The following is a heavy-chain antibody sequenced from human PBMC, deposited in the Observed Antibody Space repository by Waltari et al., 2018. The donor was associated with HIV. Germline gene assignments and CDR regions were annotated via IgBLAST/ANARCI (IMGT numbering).Heavy chain of an antibody. CDR2: ISSSSNFR. CDR1: GFTFSSYR. Sequence: EVQLVESGGGLVKPGGSLRLSCAASGFTFSSYRLNWVRQAPGKGLGWGSSISSSSNFRYYADSVKGRFTISGDNAKNARYLQMNSLRAEDTAVYYCARDRQGTVTKDFDYWGQGTLVTVSS. CDR3: ARDRQGTVTKDFDY. D-gene: IGHD4-17*01. J-gene: IGHJ4*02. V-gene: IGHV3-21*01.